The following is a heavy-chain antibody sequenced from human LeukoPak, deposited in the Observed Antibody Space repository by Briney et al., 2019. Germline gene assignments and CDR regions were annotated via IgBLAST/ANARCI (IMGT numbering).Heavy chain of an antibody. J-gene: IGHJ2*01. CDR1: GYTFTSYG. CDR2: ISAYSGNT. CDR3: ARGASHCSGGSCYTNWYFDL. D-gene: IGHD2-15*01. V-gene: IGHV1-18*01. Sequence: ASVKLCCKSSGYTFTSYGISWVRQAPGQGLEWMGWISAYSGNTNYAQKLQGSVTITTDTSTSTAYMELRSLRSDDTAVYYCARGASHCSGGSCYTNWYFDLWGRGTLVTVSS.